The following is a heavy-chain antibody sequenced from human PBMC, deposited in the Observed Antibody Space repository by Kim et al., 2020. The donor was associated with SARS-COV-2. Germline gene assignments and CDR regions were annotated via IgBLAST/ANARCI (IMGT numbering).Heavy chain of an antibody. D-gene: IGHD1-26*01. Sequence: SGPTLVNPTQTLTLTCTFSGFSLSTSGMCVSWIRQPPGKALEWLALIDWDDDKYYSTSLKTRLTISKDTSKNQVVLTMTNMDPVDTATYYCARTRIAWERTWYYYYGMDVWGKGTTVTVSS. CDR2: IDWDDDK. V-gene: IGHV2-70*01. CDR3: ARTRIAWERTWYYYYGMDV. CDR1: GFSLSTSGMC. J-gene: IGHJ6*04.